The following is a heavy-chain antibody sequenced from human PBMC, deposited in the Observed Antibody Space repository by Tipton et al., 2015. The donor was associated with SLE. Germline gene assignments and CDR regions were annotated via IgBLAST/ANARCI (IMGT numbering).Heavy chain of an antibody. CDR1: GYSISSGYY. D-gene: IGHD3-3*01. Sequence: TLSLTCAVSGYSISSGYYWGWIRQPPGKGLEWIAYMFHSGITKYNPSLRSRVSTSVDTSNSQFSLKLSSVTAADTAVYYCAKSGRIRDFWDPDYFDYWGQGILVTVSS. V-gene: IGHV4-38-2*01. CDR2: MFHSGIT. CDR3: AKSGRIRDFWDPDYFDY. J-gene: IGHJ4*02.